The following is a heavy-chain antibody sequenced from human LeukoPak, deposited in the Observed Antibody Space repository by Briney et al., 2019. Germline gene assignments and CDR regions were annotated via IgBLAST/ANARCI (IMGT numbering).Heavy chain of an antibody. CDR1: GGTSSSYT. Sequence: GSSVKVSCKASGGTSSSYTISWVRQAPEQGPEWMGRIIPILGIANYAQKFQGRVTITADKSTSTAYMELSSLRSEDTAVYYCARADGTYWGQGTLVTVSS. J-gene: IGHJ4*02. V-gene: IGHV1-69*02. CDR3: ARADGTY. CDR2: IIPILGIA. D-gene: IGHD3/OR15-3a*01.